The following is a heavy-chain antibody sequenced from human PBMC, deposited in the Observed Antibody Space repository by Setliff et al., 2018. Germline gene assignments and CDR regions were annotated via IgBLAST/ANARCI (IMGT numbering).Heavy chain of an antibody. Sequence: KPSETLSLTCAVSGGSISSGSYYWSWIRQPAGKGLEWVGRLHTSGSTNYNPSLGGRVTISVDTSKNQFSLRLSSVTAADTALYFCARDNTIVGATDYWGQGTLVTV. J-gene: IGHJ4*02. D-gene: IGHD1-26*01. CDR3: ARDNTIVGATDY. CDR2: LHTSGST. V-gene: IGHV4-61*02. CDR1: GGSISSGSYY.